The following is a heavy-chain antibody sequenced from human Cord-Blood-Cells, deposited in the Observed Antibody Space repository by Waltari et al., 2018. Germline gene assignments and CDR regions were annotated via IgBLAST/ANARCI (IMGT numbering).Heavy chain of an antibody. CDR3: AKVMGGVLRFLEWLYMDV. CDR2: IAYDGSNK. D-gene: IGHD3-3*01. V-gene: IGHV3-30*18. J-gene: IGHJ6*04. Sequence: QVQLVESGAGVVQPGRSLRLSCATSAFTFSSHGMHRVRPPPAKGLEWVAVIAYDGSNKYYADSVKGRFNIARDNSKDTLYLQMNSLRAEDRAVYYCAKVMGGVLRFLEWLYMDVWGKGSTVTVSS. CDR1: AFTFSSHG.